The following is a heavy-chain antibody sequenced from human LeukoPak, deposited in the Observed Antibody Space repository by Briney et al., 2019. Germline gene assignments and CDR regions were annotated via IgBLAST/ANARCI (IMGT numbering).Heavy chain of an antibody. CDR3: ARRSIAARPRWFDP. Sequence: SETLSLTCAVYGGSFSGYYWSWIRQPPGKGLEWIGEINHSGSTNHNPSLKSRVTISVDTSKNQFSLKLSSVTAADTAVYYCARRSIAARPRWFDPWGQGTLVTVSS. J-gene: IGHJ5*02. V-gene: IGHV4-34*01. D-gene: IGHD6-6*01. CDR2: INHSGST. CDR1: GGSFSGYY.